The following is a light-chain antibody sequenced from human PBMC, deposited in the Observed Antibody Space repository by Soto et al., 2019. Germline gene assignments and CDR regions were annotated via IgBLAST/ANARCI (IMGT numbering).Light chain of an antibody. CDR2: SAS. J-gene: IGKJ3*01. CDR1: QNVSNSY. Sequence: IVLTQSPGILSLSPGERATLSCRASQNVSNSYLAWYQQRPGQIPRLLIYSASSRAAGIPDRFSGSGSGTDFTLTITRLEPDDFAVYYCQHFDNSLFTFGPGTKVDIK. V-gene: IGKV3-20*01. CDR3: QHFDNSLFT.